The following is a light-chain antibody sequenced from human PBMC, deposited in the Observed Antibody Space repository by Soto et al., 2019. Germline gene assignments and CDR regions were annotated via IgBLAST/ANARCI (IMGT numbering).Light chain of an antibody. Sequence: EIVMMQSPDTLSVSPGERATHSCRASQSIASNLAWYQQKPGQAPRLLIHGASNRATGVPARFSGSGSGTEFTLTISSLQSEDFAVYFCQQYHNWPPQYSFGQGTKLQIK. CDR3: QQYHNWPPQYS. V-gene: IGKV3-15*01. CDR2: GAS. CDR1: QSIASN. J-gene: IGKJ2*03.